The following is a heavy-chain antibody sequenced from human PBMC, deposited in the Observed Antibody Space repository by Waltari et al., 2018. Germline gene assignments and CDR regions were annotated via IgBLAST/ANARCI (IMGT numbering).Heavy chain of an antibody. CDR3: ARDNSSSWYFFDY. Sequence: EVQLVEAGGGSVQPGGSRRLSWSASGFTSGSYWMSWVRQAPGKGLEWVANIQEDGSEKNYVDSVKGRFTISRDNAKNSLYLQMNSLRAEDTAVYFCARDNSSSWYFFDYWGQGTVVTVSS. J-gene: IGHJ4*02. D-gene: IGHD6-13*01. CDR1: GFTSGSYW. V-gene: IGHV3-7*01. CDR2: IQEDGSEK.